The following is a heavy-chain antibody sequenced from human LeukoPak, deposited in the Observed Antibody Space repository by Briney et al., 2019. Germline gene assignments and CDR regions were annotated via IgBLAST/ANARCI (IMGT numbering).Heavy chain of an antibody. CDR3: ARDSRSSSSSYYFDY. Sequence: GGSLRLSCAASGFTFSSYGMHWVRQAPGKGLEWVAVIRYDGSNKYYADSVKGRFTISRDNSKNTLYLQMNSLRAEDTAVYYCARDSRSSSSSYYFDYWGQGTLVTVSS. V-gene: IGHV3-33*08. CDR2: IRYDGSNK. J-gene: IGHJ4*02. D-gene: IGHD6-6*01. CDR1: GFTFSSYG.